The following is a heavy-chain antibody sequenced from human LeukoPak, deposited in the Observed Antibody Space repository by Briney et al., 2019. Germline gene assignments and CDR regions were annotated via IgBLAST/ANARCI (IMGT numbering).Heavy chain of an antibody. D-gene: IGHD3-16*02. Sequence: GASVNVSCKASGGTFSSYAISWVRQAPGQGLEWMGGIIPIFGTANYAQTFQGRVTLTANESTSSAYMELSSLRSEDTAVYYCASNGNRDYVWGRYQEVRSWFDPWGQGTLVTVSS. CDR1: GGTFSSYA. CDR3: ASNGNRDYVWGRYQEVRSWFDP. CDR2: IIPIFGTA. J-gene: IGHJ5*02. V-gene: IGHV1-69*13.